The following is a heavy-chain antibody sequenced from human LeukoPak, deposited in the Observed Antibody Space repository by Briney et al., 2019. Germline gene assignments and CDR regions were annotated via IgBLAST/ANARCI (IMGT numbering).Heavy chain of an antibody. CDR2: IYSSGST. CDR1: GGSISSGSYY. J-gene: IGHJ5*02. D-gene: IGHD3-3*01. V-gene: IGHV4-61*02. Sequence: SQTLSLTCTVSGGSISSGSYYWSWIRQPAGKGLDWIGRIYSSGSTNYNPSLKSRVTISVDTSKNQFSLKLSSVTAADTAVYYCSRDRIDYDFWSGYAYNWFDPWGQGTLVTVSS. CDR3: SRDRIDYDFWSGYAYNWFDP.